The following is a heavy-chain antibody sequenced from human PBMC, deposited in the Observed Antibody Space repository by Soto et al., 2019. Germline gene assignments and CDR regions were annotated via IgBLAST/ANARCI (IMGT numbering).Heavy chain of an antibody. Sequence: QVQLVQSGAEVKKPGSSVKVSCKASGGTFSSYTISWVRQAPGKGLEWMGRIIPILGIANYAQKFQGRVTITADKSTSTAYMELSSLRYEDTAVYYCARAEYCSSTSCYGDAFEIWGQGTMVTVSS. CDR3: ARAEYCSSTSCYGDAFEI. CDR1: GGTFSSYT. CDR2: IIPILGIA. V-gene: IGHV1-69*02. J-gene: IGHJ3*02. D-gene: IGHD2-2*01.